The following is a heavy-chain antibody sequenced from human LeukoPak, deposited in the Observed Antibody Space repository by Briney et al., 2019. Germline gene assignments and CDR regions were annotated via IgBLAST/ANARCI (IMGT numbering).Heavy chain of an antibody. Sequence: GGSLRLSCAACGFIFSSYDMHWVRQAPGKGLEGVAVISYDGSNKYYADSVKGRVTISRDNSKNTLYLQMNSLRAEDTAMYYCARGRAHELHSGWYLPFDYWGQGTLVTVSS. CDR1: GFIFSSYD. CDR2: ISYDGSNK. D-gene: IGHD6-19*01. J-gene: IGHJ4*02. CDR3: ARGRAHELHSGWYLPFDY. V-gene: IGHV3-30*03.